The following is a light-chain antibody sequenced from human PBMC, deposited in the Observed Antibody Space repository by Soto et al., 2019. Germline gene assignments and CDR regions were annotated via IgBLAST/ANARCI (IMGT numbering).Light chain of an antibody. J-gene: IGKJ1*01. CDR3: QQSYSTPWT. CDR1: QSISSY. Sequence: DIQMTQSPSSLSAYVGARFTITCRASQSISSYLNWYQQKPGKAPQLLIYAASSLQSGVPSRFSGSGSGTDFTLTSSSLQPDDFATYYCQQSYSTPWTFGQGTKVDIK. CDR2: AAS. V-gene: IGKV1-39*01.